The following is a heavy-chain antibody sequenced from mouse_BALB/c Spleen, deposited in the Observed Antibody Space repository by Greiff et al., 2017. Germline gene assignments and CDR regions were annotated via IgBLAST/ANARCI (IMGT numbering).Heavy chain of an antibody. CDR3: ERSDDNYGDYYYAMDY. D-gene: IGHD2-1*01. Sequence: QVQLQQSGAELMKPGASVKMSCKASGYTFTSYWMHWVKQRPGQGLEWIGYINPSTGYTEYNQKFKDKATLTADKSSSTAYMQLSSLTSEDSAVYYCERSDDNYGDYYYAMDYWGQGTSVTVSS. CDR2: INPSTGYT. V-gene: IGHV1S26*01. CDR1: GYTFTSYW. J-gene: IGHJ4*01.